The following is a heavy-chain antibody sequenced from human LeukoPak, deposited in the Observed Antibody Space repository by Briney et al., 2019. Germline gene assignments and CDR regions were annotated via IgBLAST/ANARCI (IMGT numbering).Heavy chain of an antibody. V-gene: IGHV4-34*01. CDR1: GGSFSSYY. Sequence: PSETLSLTCTVYGGSFSSYYWSWIRQPPGRGLEWIGEINHGGGTKYNPSLKSRVTISVDPSNNQFSLRLSSVTAADTAVYYCASHYASASSWFDPWGQGTLVTVSS. CDR2: INHGGGT. CDR3: ASHYASASSWFDP. D-gene: IGHD3-10*01. J-gene: IGHJ5*02.